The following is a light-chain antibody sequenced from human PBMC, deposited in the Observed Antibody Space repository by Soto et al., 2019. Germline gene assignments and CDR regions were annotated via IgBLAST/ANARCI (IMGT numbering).Light chain of an antibody. Sequence: QSVLTQPPSASGSPGQSVTISCTGTSSDVGGYNYVSWYQQHPGKATKLMIYGVSKRPSGVPDRFSGSKSGNTASLTVSGLQAEDEADYYCSSYAGSVYVFGTGTKVTVL. CDR1: SSDVGGYNY. V-gene: IGLV2-8*01. J-gene: IGLJ1*01. CDR3: SSYAGSVYV. CDR2: GVS.